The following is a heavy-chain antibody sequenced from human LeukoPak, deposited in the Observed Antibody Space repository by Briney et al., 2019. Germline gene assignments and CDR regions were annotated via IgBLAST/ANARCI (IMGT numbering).Heavy chain of an antibody. CDR1: GFTFSTYA. CDR3: AKAPAYCSGGTCYDY. D-gene: IGHD2-15*01. V-gene: IGHV3-23*01. J-gene: IGHJ4*02. CDR2: ISGSGGST. Sequence: GGSLRLSCAASGFTFSTYAMSWVRQAPEKGLEWVSLISGSGGSTYNADSVKGRFTISRDNSKNRLYLQMKSLRADDTAVYYCAKAPAYCSGGTCYDYWGQGSLVTVSS.